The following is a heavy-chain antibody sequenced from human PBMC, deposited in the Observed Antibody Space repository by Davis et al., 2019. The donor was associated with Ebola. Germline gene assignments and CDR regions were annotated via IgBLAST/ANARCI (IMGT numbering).Heavy chain of an antibody. Sequence: GESLKISCAASGFTFSSYAMHWVRQAPGKGLEWVANIKQDGSEKYYVDSVKGRFTISRDNAKNSLYLQMNSLRAEDTAVYYCARGATRFDYWGQGTLVTVSS. CDR2: IKQDGSEK. V-gene: IGHV3-7*03. J-gene: IGHJ4*02. CDR1: GFTFSSYA. CDR3: ARGATRFDY.